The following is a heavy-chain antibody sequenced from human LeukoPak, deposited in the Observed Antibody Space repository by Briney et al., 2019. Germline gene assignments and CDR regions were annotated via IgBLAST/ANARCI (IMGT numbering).Heavy chain of an antibody. CDR2: IYYSGST. Sequence: PSETLSLTCTVSGGSISSSSYYWGWIRQPPGKGLEWIGSIYYSGSTYYNPSLKSRVTISVGTSKNQFSLKLSSVTAADTAVYYCARLHRGETRYYYDSSGYTFDYWGQGTLVTVSS. J-gene: IGHJ4*02. CDR1: GGSISSSSYY. CDR3: ARLHRGETRYYYDSSGYTFDY. V-gene: IGHV4-39*01. D-gene: IGHD3-22*01.